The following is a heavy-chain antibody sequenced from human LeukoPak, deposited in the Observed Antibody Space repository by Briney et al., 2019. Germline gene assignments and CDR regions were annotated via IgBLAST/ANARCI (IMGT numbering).Heavy chain of an antibody. V-gene: IGHV1-8*01. J-gene: IGHJ4*02. CDR3: ARGHYGSGSYYDGDSYYFDY. Sequence: ASVKVSCKASGYTFTSYDINWVRQATGQGLEWMGWMNPNSGNTGYAQKVQGRVTMTRNTSISTAYMELSSLRSEDTAVYYCARGHYGSGSYYDGDSYYFDYWGQGTLVTASS. CDR2: MNPNSGNT. CDR1: GYTFTSYD. D-gene: IGHD3-10*01.